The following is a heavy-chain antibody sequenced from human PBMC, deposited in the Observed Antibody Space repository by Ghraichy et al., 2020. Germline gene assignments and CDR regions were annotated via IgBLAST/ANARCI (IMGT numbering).Heavy chain of an antibody. J-gene: IGHJ4*02. CDR1: GYTFTAYG. D-gene: IGHD2-15*01. Sequence: ASVKVSCKASGYTFTAYGISWVRQAPGQGLEWMGWISTSHGTKKYAQNLQGRVTVTTDTSTSTTYMELRSLRSDDTALYYCAREYCAGGSCYSPDYWGQGTLVTVSS. CDR2: ISTSHGTK. V-gene: IGHV1-18*04. CDR3: AREYCAGGSCYSPDY.